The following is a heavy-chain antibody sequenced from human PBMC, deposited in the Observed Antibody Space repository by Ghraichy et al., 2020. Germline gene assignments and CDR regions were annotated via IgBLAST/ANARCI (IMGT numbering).Heavy chain of an antibody. J-gene: IGHJ4*02. CDR3: ARGRLIYYDSSGSYFDD. D-gene: IGHD3-22*01. Sequence: SETLSLTCTVSGYSISSGYFWGWIRQPPGKGLEWIVNIFRSGGTFYNTSLKSRVTISVNTSENQISLQLSSVTAADTAVYFCARGRLIYYDSSGSYFDDWGQGTQFTVSS. CDR1: GYSISSGYF. CDR2: IFRSGGT. V-gene: IGHV4-38-2*02.